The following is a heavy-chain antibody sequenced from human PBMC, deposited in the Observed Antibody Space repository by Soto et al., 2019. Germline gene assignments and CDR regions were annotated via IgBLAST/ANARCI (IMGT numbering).Heavy chain of an antibody. CDR3: TTATYYDFWSGYYRFLPHYFDY. CDR2: IKSKTDGGTT. V-gene: IGHV3-15*07. CDR1: GFTFSNAW. D-gene: IGHD3-3*01. Sequence: GGSLRLSCAASGFTFSNAWMNWVRQAPGKGLEWVGCIKSKTDGGTTDYAAPVKGRFTISRDDSKNTLYLQVNSLKTEDTAVYYCTTATYYDFWSGYYRFLPHYFDYWGQGTLVNVAS. J-gene: IGHJ4*02.